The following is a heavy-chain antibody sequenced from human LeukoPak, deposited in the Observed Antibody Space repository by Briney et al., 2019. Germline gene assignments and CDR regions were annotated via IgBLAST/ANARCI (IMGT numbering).Heavy chain of an antibody. Sequence: GGSLRLSCAASGFTFSDYYMSWIRQAPGKGLEWVSYISSSGSTIYYADSVKGRFTISRDNSKNKLYLQMDGLRAEDTAVYYCAKHNAIRGVQNYYYSYMDAWGKGTTVTISS. CDR2: ISSSGSTI. J-gene: IGHJ6*03. V-gene: IGHV3-11*01. CDR1: GFTFSDYY. CDR3: AKHNAIRGVQNYYYSYMDA. D-gene: IGHD3-10*01.